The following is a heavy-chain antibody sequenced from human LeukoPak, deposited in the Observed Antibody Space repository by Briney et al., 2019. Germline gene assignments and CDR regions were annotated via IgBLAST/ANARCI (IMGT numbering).Heavy chain of an antibody. CDR2: ISSSGSTI. D-gene: IGHD1-14*01. CDR1: GFTFSDYY. V-gene: IGHV3-11*01. CDR3: ARSKGPYHNFDY. J-gene: IGHJ4*02. Sequence: PGGSLRLSCSASGFTFSDYYMSSIRQAPGKGLEWVSYISSSGSTIYYADSVKGRFTISRDNAKNSLYLQMNSLRAEDTAVYYCARSKGPYHNFDYWGQGTLVTVSS.